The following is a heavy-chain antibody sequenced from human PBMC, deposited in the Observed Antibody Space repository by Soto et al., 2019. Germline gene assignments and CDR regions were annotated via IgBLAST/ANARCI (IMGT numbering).Heavy chain of an antibody. J-gene: IGHJ5*02. Sequence: SETLSLTCTVSDDSFRGAEYYWSWIRQPLGKGPEWIGYTYYNGDTKYNPALRSRVTMSEDTSKNQFSLRLSSVTAADTAVYFCARGPAYIDGWRTFDPWGRGILVTVSS. D-gene: IGHD6-19*01. CDR2: TYYNGDT. CDR1: DDSFRGAEYY. V-gene: IGHV4-61*08. CDR3: ARGPAYIDGWRTFDP.